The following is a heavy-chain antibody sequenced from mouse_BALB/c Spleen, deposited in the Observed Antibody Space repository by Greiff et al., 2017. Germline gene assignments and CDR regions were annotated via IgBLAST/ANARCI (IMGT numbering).Heavy chain of an antibody. J-gene: IGHJ4*01. V-gene: IGHV1-9*01. CDR1: GYTFSSYW. D-gene: IGHD2-3*01. CDR2: ILPGSGST. Sequence: QVQLQQSGAELMKPGASVKISCKATGYTFSSYWIEWVKQRPGHGLEWIGEILPGSGSTNYNEKFKGKATFTADTSSNTAYMQLSSLTSEDSAVYYCARRDGYYVRYAMDYWGQGTSVTVSS. CDR3: ARRDGYYVRYAMDY.